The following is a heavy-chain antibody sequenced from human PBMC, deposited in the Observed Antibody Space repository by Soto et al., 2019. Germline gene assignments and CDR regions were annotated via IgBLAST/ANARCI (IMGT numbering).Heavy chain of an antibody. D-gene: IGHD6-19*01. Sequence: PSQTLSLTXAISGDSVSSNSAAWNWIRQSPSRGLEWLGRTYYRSKWYNDYAVSVKSRITINPDTSKNQFSLKLSSVTAADTAVYYCARRRYSSGWSVGGDYYFDYWGQGTLVTVSS. CDR2: TYYRSKWYN. J-gene: IGHJ4*02. CDR1: GDSVSSNSAA. V-gene: IGHV6-1*01. CDR3: ARRRYSSGWSVGGDYYFDY.